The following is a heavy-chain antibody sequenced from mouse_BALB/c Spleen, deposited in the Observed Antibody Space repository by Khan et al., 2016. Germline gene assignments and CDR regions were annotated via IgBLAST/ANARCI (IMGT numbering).Heavy chain of an antibody. CDR3: ARRHLPLAIDC. CDR2: IDPANGNT. V-gene: IGHV14-3*02. J-gene: IGHJ4*01. D-gene: IGHD6-1*01. Sequence: VQLQQSGAELVKPGASVKLSCTASGFKIKDTYMHWVKQRPEQGLEWIGRIDPANGNTKYDPKFQGKATITADTSSNTAYLQLSSLTSEDTAVYYCARRHLPLAIDCWGQGTSVTVSS. CDR1: GFKIKDTY.